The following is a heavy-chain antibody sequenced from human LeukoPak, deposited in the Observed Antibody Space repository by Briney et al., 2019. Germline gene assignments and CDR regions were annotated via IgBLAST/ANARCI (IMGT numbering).Heavy chain of an antibody. V-gene: IGHV1-3*04. J-gene: IGHJ3*02. CDR1: GYTFTTYA. Sequence: ASVKVSCKASGYTFTTYAIHWVRQAPGQRLEWMGWISTYNDDRKYSPKFQGTVTITTDTSASTAYLELSSLRSEDTAVYYCARDRSSFSNAFDIWGQGTMVTVSS. CDR2: ISTYNDDR. D-gene: IGHD6-6*01. CDR3: ARDRSSFSNAFDI.